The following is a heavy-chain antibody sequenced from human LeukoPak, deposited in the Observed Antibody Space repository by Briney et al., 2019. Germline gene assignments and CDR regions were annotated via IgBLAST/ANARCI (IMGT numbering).Heavy chain of an antibody. V-gene: IGHV3-23*01. J-gene: IGHJ4*02. CDR2: ISGSGGST. CDR1: GSTFSSYA. Sequence: PGGSLRLSCAASGSTFSSYAMSWVRQAPGKGLEWVSVISGSGGSTYYADSVKGRFTISRDNSKNTLYLHMNSLRAEDTAVYYCSKRGETGTKYFDYWGQGTLVTVSS. CDR3: SKRGETGTKYFDY. D-gene: IGHD1-1*01.